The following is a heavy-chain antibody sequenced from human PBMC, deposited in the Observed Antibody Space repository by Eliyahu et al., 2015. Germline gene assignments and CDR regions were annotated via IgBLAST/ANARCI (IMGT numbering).Heavy chain of an antibody. CDR2: ISSSSSYI. CDR1: GFTFSRYX. CDR3: ARGYSSGYYYYYYGMDV. D-gene: IGHD6-19*01. V-gene: IGHV3-21*01. J-gene: IGHJ6*02. Sequence: EVQLVESGGGLVKPGGSLRLSCAASGFTFSRYXMNWVRQAPGKGLEWVSSISSSSSYIYYADSVKGRFTISRDNAKNSLYLQMNSLRAEDTAVYYCARGYSSGYYYYYYGMDVWGQGTTVTVSS.